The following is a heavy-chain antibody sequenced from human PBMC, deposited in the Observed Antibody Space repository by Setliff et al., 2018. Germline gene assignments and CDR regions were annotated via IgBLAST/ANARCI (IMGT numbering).Heavy chain of an antibody. CDR3: ARGRERDYNFWSGYYTYYFYGMDV. CDR2: MNPNSGNT. CDR1: GYTFTSYD. J-gene: IGHJ6*02. V-gene: IGHV1-8*02. D-gene: IGHD3-3*01. Sequence: ASVKVSCKASGYTFTSYDINWVRQATGQGLEWMGWMNPNSGNTGYAQKFQGRVTMTRNTSISTAYMELSSLRSEDTAVYYCARGRERDYNFWSGYYTYYFYGMDVWGQGTTVTVSS.